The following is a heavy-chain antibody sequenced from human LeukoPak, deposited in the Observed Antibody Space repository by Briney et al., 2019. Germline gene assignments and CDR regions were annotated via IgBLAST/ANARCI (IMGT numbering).Heavy chain of an antibody. CDR2: IFYSGTTNYNGST. D-gene: IGHD3-9*01. CDR3: AREGTIGSYVA. J-gene: IGHJ4*02. CDR1: GGSISGHY. Sequence: KPSETLSLTCTVSGGSISGHYWSWIRQPPGKGLEWIGYIFYSGTTNYNGSTNSNPSLKSRVTISVDTSKNQFSLKLSSVTAADTAVYYCAREGTIGSYVAWGQGTLVTVSS. V-gene: IGHV4-59*11.